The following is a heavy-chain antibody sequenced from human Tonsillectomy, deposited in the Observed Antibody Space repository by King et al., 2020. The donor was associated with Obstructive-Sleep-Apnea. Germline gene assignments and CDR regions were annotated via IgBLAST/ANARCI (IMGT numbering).Heavy chain of an antibody. Sequence: VQLVESGGGLVRPGGSLRLSCAASGFTFSNYWMTWVRRVPGKGLEWVANIKGDGRDQHHVDSVKGRFTISRDNAKNSLYLQMNSLRVEDTATYFCARDVSHCSGIYCYAVFDIWGRGTVVTVSS. CDR3: ARDVSHCSGIYCYAVFDI. D-gene: IGHD3-10*02. J-gene: IGHJ3*02. V-gene: IGHV3-7*01. CDR1: GFTFSNYW. CDR2: IKGDGRDQ.